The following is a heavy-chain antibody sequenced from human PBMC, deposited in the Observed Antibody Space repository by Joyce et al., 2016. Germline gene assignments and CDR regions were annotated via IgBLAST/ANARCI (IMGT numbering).Heavy chain of an antibody. CDR3: TRDDWGLLD. D-gene: IGHD2-21*01. Sequence: EVRLVGSGGGSVQPWGSLRLSCAASGFTFSNHWMHWVRQAPGKGLVWGSRINSDGSRTTYADSVTGRFTISRDNAKKTVYLQMNSLRTEDTAVYYCTRDDWGLLDWGQGTLVTVSS. CDR2: INSDGSRT. CDR1: GFTFSNHW. V-gene: IGHV3-74*01. J-gene: IGHJ4*02.